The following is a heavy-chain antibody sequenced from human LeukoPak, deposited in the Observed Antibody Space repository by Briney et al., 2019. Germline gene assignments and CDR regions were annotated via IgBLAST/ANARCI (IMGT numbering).Heavy chain of an antibody. Sequence: GGSLRLSCAASRFTFSSYGMHWVRQAPGKGLEWVAVIWYDGSNKYYADSVKGRFTISRDNSKNTLYPQMNSLRAEDTAVYYCAKDDHCSSTSCDGNWFDPWGQGTLVTVSS. D-gene: IGHD2-2*01. CDR1: RFTFSSYG. V-gene: IGHV3-33*06. CDR3: AKDDHCSSTSCDGNWFDP. CDR2: IWYDGSNK. J-gene: IGHJ5*02.